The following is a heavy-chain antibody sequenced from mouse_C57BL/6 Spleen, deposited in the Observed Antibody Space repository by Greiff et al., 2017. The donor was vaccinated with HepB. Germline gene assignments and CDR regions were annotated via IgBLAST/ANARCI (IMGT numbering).Heavy chain of an antibody. V-gene: IGHV5-17*01. CDR2: ISSGSSTT. CDR1: GFTFSDYG. D-gene: IGHD1-1*01. CDR3: ARVITTVVATYWYFDV. Sequence: EVKLVESGGGLVKPGGSLKLSCAASGFTFSDYGMHWVRQAPEKGLEWVAYISSGSSTTYYADTVKGRFTISRDNAKNTLFLQMTSLMSEDTAMYYCARVITTVVATYWYFDVWGTGTTVTVSS. J-gene: IGHJ1*03.